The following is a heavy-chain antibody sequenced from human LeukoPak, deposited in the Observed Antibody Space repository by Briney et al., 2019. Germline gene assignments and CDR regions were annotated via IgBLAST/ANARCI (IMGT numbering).Heavy chain of an antibody. D-gene: IGHD6-13*01. CDR1: GGSISSGGYY. Sequence: SQTLSLTCTVSGGSISSGGYYWSWIRQHPGKGLEWIGYIYYSGSTYYNPSLKSRVTISVDTSKNQFSLKLSSVTAADTAVYYCARDWGYSSSWYWFDPWGQGTLATVSS. J-gene: IGHJ5*02. V-gene: IGHV4-31*03. CDR2: IYYSGST. CDR3: ARDWGYSSSWYWFDP.